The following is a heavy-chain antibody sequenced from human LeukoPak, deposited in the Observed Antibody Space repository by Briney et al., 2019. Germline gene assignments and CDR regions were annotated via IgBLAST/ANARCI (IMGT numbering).Heavy chain of an antibody. CDR3: ARDKSTRIMITFGGVNGDAFDI. D-gene: IGHD3-16*01. Sequence: PGGSLRLSCAASGFTFSSYGIHWVRQAPGKGLEWVAIIWYDGSNKYYADSVRGRFTISRDNSKNTLYLQMNSLRAEDTAVYYCARDKSTRIMITFGGVNGDAFDIWGQGTMVTVSS. CDR2: IWYDGSNK. J-gene: IGHJ3*02. CDR1: GFTFSSYG. V-gene: IGHV3-33*01.